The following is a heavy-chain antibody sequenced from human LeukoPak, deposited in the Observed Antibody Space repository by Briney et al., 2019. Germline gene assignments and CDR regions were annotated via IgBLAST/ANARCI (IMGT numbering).Heavy chain of an antibody. D-gene: IGHD5-24*01. CDR3: ARGSGYNFGYYFYYMDV. V-gene: IGHV3-30*02. CDR2: IRYDGSNK. Sequence: PGGSLRLSCAASGFTFSSYGMHWVRQAPGKGLEWVAFIRYDGSNKYYADSVKGRFTISRDNSKNTLYLQMNSLRPEDTAVYHCARGSGYNFGYYFYYMDVWGKGTTVTISS. CDR1: GFTFSSYG. J-gene: IGHJ6*03.